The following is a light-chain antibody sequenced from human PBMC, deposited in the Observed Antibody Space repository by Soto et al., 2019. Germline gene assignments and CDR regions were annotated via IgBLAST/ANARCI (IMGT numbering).Light chain of an antibody. CDR3: QQYNTWPRT. J-gene: IGKJ1*01. CDR1: QSGSNN. CDR2: GAS. V-gene: IGKV3-15*01. Sequence: VMTQSPATLSALPGRSATLSCRTRQSGSNNFAWYQQRPGQAPRLLIYGASSRATAVPARFTASGSGTDFTLTISSLQSEDFAVYYCQQYNTWPRTFGQGTKVDIK.